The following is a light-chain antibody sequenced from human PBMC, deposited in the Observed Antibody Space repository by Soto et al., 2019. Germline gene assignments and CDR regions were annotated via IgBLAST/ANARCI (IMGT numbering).Light chain of an antibody. V-gene: IGKV3-20*01. CDR3: QQYDSQPRT. J-gene: IGKJ1*01. CDR2: GAS. CDR1: QSVNSKY. Sequence: EIVLTQSPGTLSLSPGERATLSCRASQSVNSKYLAWYQQKRGQGPRPLMYGASSRATGIPDRFSGSGSGTDFTLTISRLEPEDFAVYYCQQYDSQPRTFGQGTKVEIK.